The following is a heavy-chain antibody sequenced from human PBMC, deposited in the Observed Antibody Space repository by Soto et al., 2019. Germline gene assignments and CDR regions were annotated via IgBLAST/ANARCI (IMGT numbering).Heavy chain of an antibody. D-gene: IGHD3-10*01. CDR2: IIPILGIA. Sequence: QVQLVQSGAEVKKPGSSVKVSCKASGGTFSSYTISWVRQAPGQGLEWMGRIIPILGIANYAQKFHGRVTITADKSTSTAYMELSSLRSEDTAVYDWAREDRGVIIQYYWGHGTLVTVSS. CDR1: GGTFSSYT. V-gene: IGHV1-69*08. CDR3: AREDRGVIIQYY. J-gene: IGHJ4*01.